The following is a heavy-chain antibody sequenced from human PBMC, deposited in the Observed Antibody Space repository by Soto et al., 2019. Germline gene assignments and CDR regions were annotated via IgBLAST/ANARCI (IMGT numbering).Heavy chain of an antibody. D-gene: IGHD3-3*01. CDR3: ARSLFLEWSRLKHFNWFDP. CDR1: GGTFSSYA. Sequence: ASVKVSCKASGGTFSSYAISWVRQAPGQGLEWMGGIIPIFGTANYAQKFQGRVTITADESTSTAYMELSSLRSEDTAVYYCARSLFLEWSRLKHFNWFDPWGQGTLVTVSS. J-gene: IGHJ5*02. V-gene: IGHV1-69*13. CDR2: IIPIFGTA.